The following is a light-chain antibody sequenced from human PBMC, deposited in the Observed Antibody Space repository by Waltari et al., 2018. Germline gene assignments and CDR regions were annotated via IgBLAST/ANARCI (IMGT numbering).Light chain of an antibody. J-gene: IGLJ2*01. CDR2: DKK. CDR3: QSYDSSLSGSV. V-gene: IGLV1-40*01. Sequence: YQTRPGTATKPRIDDKKNRPSGVPDRCAGSKSGTSASLAITGLQAEDEADYYCQSYDSSLSGSVFGGGTKLTVL.